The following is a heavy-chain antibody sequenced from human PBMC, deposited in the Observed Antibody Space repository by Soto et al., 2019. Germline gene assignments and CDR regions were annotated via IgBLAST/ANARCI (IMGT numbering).Heavy chain of an antibody. Sequence: QVQLQESGPGLVKPSQTLSLTCTVSGGSISSGGYYWSWIRQHPGKGLEWIGYIYYSGSTYYNPSLKSRVTISVDTSKNQFSLKLSSVTAADTAVYYCALNIVVVPAAMSVLDNWFDPWGQGTLVTVSS. V-gene: IGHV4-31*03. J-gene: IGHJ5*02. CDR2: IYYSGST. D-gene: IGHD2-2*01. CDR3: ALNIVVVPAAMSVLDNWFDP. CDR1: GGSISSGGYY.